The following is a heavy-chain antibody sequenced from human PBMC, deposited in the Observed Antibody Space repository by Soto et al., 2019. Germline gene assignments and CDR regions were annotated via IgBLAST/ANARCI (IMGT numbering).Heavy chain of an antibody. V-gene: IGHV3-48*02. D-gene: IGHD3-3*01. CDR3: ARDPPATYDFWSKEYGMDV. CDR2: ISSSSSTI. CDR1: GFTFSSYS. J-gene: IGHJ6*02. Sequence: PGGSLRLSCAASGFTFSSYSMNWVRQAPGKGLEWVSYISSSSSTIYYADSVKGRFTISRDNAKNSLYLQMNSLRDEDTAVYYCARDPPATYDFWSKEYGMDVWGQGTTVTVSS.